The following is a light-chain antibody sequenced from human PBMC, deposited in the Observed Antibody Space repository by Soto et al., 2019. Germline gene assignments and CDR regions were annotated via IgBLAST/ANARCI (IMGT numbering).Light chain of an antibody. CDR2: GAS. V-gene: IGKV3-20*01. Sequence: EIVLTQSPGTLSLSRGERATLSCRASQSVSSSYSAWYQQKPGQAPRLLIYGASSGATTIPDRFSGSGSGTDFTLTISRLEPEDFAVYYCQQYGSSPPTFGQGTKV. CDR1: QSVSSSY. J-gene: IGKJ1*01. CDR3: QQYGSSPPT.